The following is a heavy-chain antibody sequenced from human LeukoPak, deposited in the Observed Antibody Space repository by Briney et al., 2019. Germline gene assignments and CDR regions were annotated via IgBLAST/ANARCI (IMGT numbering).Heavy chain of an antibody. CDR3: SRGRHCSSTSCYIDY. D-gene: IGHD2-2*02. CDR1: GFTFSNYA. Sequence: GGSLRLSCATSGFTFSNYAMGWVRQAPGKGLEWVSGISGSAGSTYYADSVKGRFTISRDNSKNTLYLQMNSLRAEDTAVYYCSRGRHCSSTSCYIDYWGQGTLVTVAS. J-gene: IGHJ4*02. V-gene: IGHV3-23*01. CDR2: ISGSAGST.